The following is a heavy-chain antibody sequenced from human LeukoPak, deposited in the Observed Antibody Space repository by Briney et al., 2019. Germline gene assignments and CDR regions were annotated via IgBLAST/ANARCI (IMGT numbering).Heavy chain of an antibody. CDR2: INPSGGST. CDR1: GYTFTSYY. D-gene: IGHD3-10*01. Sequence: ASVKVSCKASGYTFTSYYMHWVRQAPGQGLEWMGIINPSGGSTSYAQKFQGRVTMTRDMSTSTVYMELSSLRSEDTAVYYCAGSFGISWHFDYWGQGTLVTVSS. CDR3: AGSFGISWHFDY. V-gene: IGHV1-46*01. J-gene: IGHJ4*02.